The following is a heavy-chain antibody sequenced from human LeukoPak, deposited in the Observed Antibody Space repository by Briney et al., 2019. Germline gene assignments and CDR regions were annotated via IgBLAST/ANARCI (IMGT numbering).Heavy chain of an antibody. Sequence: GGSLRLSCAASGFTFSSYAMHWVRQAPGKGLEWVAVISYDGSNKYYAGSVKGRFTISRDNSKNTLYLQMNSLRAEDTAVYYCARGVHGDYAFDIWGQGTMVTVSS. V-gene: IGHV3-30*04. J-gene: IGHJ3*02. CDR3: ARGVHGDYAFDI. CDR2: ISYDGSNK. D-gene: IGHD4-17*01. CDR1: GFTFSSYA.